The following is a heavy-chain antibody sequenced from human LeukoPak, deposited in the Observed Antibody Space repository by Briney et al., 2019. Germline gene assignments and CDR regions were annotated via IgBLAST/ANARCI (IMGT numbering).Heavy chain of an antibody. CDR1: GFTFSTYG. CDR3: ARGGLTIAEATTSWYLDY. Sequence: GGSLRLSCAASGFTFSTYGMHWVRQAQGKGLEWVALTWYDGSNKHYADSVKGRFTISRDNSKNTRTLQTNSMRGEDTAVYLCARGGLTIAEATTSWYLDYWGRGTLVTVSS. CDR2: TWYDGSNK. D-gene: IGHD1-26*01. V-gene: IGHV3-33*01. J-gene: IGHJ4*02.